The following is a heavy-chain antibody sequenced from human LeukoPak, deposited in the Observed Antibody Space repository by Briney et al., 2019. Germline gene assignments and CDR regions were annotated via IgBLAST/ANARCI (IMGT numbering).Heavy chain of an antibody. CDR2: IYYSGSA. J-gene: IGHJ4*02. Sequence: TSETLSLTCTVSGGSIYSSSYYWGWIRQPPGKGLEWIGSIYYSGSAYYNSSLKSRVTISVDTSKNQFSLKVGSVTATDTAVYYCARHPGAMTIVNIAAEAPDSWGQGTLVTV. D-gene: IGHD4-11*01. CDR3: ARHPGAMTIVNIAAEAPDS. CDR1: GGSIYSSSYY. V-gene: IGHV4-39*01.